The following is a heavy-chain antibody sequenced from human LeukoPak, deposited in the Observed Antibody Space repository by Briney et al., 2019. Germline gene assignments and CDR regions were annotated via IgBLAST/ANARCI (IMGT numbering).Heavy chain of an antibody. V-gene: IGHV3-9*01. CDR2: ISWNSGSR. D-gene: IGHD3-22*01. Sequence: GGSLRLSCAASGFTFDDYAMHWVRQAPGKGLEWVSGISWNSGSRGYADSVKGRFTISRDNAKNSLYLQMNSLRAEDTAVYYCARGHYYDISGHVDYWGQGTLVTVSS. CDR1: GFTFDDYA. J-gene: IGHJ4*02. CDR3: ARGHYYDISGHVDY.